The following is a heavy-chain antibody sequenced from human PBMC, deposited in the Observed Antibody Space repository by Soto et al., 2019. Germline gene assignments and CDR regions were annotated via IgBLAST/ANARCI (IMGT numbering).Heavy chain of an antibody. CDR2: IKQDGSEK. J-gene: IGHJ3*02. CDR1: GFTFSSYW. V-gene: IGHV3-7*03. Sequence: EVQLVESGGGLVQPGGSLRLSCAASGFTFSSYWMSWVRQAPGKGLEWVANIKQDGSEKYYVDSVKGRFTISRDNAKNSRCLQMNSLRAEDTAGYYCARVGYYDSRAVGDAFEIWGQGTMVTVSS. D-gene: IGHD3-22*01. CDR3: ARVGYYDSRAVGDAFEI.